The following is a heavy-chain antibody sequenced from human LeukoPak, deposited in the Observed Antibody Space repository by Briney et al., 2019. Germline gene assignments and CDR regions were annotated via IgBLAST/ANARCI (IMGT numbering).Heavy chain of an antibody. CDR3: ATDSGDYVRAFDY. CDR2: FDPEDGET. D-gene: IGHD4-17*01. CDR1: GYTLTELS. Sequence: ASVKVSCKVSGYTLTELSMHWVRQAPGRGLEWMGGFDPEDGETIYAQKFQGRVTMTEDTSTDTAYMELSSLRSEDTAVYYCATDSGDYVRAFDYWGQGTLVTVSS. J-gene: IGHJ4*02. V-gene: IGHV1-24*01.